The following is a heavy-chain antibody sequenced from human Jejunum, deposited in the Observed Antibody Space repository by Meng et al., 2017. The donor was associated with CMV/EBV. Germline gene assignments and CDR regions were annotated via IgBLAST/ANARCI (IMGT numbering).Heavy chain of an antibody. CDR1: GYTFTSYA. CDR2: INTNTGNP. J-gene: IGHJ4*02. Sequence: VRLVQAGSELKKPGASVKVSCKASGYTFTSYAMNWVRQAPGQGLEWMGWINTNTGNPTYAQGFTGRFVFSLDTSVSTAYLQISSLKAEDTAVYYCARETLGYCSSTSCYIGPPDYWGQGTLVTVSS. CDR3: ARETLGYCSSTSCYIGPPDY. V-gene: IGHV7-4-1*02. D-gene: IGHD2-2*01.